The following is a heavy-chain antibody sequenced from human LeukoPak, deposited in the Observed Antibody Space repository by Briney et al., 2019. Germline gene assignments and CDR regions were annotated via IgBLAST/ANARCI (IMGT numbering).Heavy chain of an antibody. CDR3: ARDSPYYYDSSGQKSAFDI. D-gene: IGHD3-22*01. CDR1: GGSISSYY. CDR2: IYYSGST. Sequence: SETLSLTCTVSGGSISSYYWSWIRQPPGKGLEWIGYIYYSGSTNYNPSLKSRVTISVDTSKNQFSLKLSSVTAADTAVYYCARDSPYYYDSSGQKSAFDIWGQGTVVTVSS. V-gene: IGHV4-59*01. J-gene: IGHJ3*02.